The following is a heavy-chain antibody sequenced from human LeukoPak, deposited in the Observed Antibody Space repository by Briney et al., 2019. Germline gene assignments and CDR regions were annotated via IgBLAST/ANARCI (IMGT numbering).Heavy chain of an antibody. J-gene: IGHJ6*03. CDR1: GFTFDDYA. CDR2: ISWNSGSI. CDR3: ASDPRRSYNYYYMDV. V-gene: IGHV3-9*01. Sequence: PGRSLRLSCAASGFTFDDYAMHWVRQAPGKGLEWVSGISWNSGSIGYADSVKGRFTISRDNAKNSLYLQMNSLRAEDTAVYYCASDPRRSYNYYYMDVWGKGTTVTVSS.